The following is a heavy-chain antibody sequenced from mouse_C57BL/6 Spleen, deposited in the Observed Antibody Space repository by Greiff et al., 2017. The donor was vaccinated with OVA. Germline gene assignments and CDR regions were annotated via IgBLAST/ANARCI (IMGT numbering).Heavy chain of an antibody. Sequence: VQLQQSGPELVKPGASVKISCKASGYTFTDYYMNWVKQSHGKSLEWIGDINPNNGGTSYNQKFKGKATLTVDKSSSTAYMELRSLTSEDSAVYYCARNWDGLYYFDYWGQGTTLTVSS. CDR1: GYTFTDYY. CDR2: INPNNGGT. V-gene: IGHV1-26*01. D-gene: IGHD4-1*01. J-gene: IGHJ2*01. CDR3: ARNWDGLYYFDY.